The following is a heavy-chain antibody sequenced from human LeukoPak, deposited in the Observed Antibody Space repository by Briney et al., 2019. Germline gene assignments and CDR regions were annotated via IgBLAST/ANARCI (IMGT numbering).Heavy chain of an antibody. Sequence: AGGSLRLSCAASGFSFSTYAFYWVRQAPGKGLEWVAVISDDGRIKNYADSVNGRFTISRDNSLNTLELQMNSLRTDDAAIYYCATFGPGGGGTDALDRWGQGVVVTVSS. V-gene: IGHV3-30*01. CDR1: GFSFSTYA. D-gene: IGHD3-10*01. CDR2: ISDDGRIK. J-gene: IGHJ5*02. CDR3: ATFGPGGGGTDALDR.